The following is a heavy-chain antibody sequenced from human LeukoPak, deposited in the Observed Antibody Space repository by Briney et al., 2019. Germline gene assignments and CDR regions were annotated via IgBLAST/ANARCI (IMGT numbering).Heavy chain of an antibody. D-gene: IGHD3-10*01. CDR3: ARRVPRSGSYYYDY. J-gene: IGHJ4*02. CDR2: IYPGDSDT. CDR1: GYSFTINW. V-gene: IGHV5-51*01. Sequence: GESLKISCKGSGYSFTINWIGWVRQVPGKGLEWMGIIYPGDSDTRYSPSFQGQVTISADKSISTAYLQWSSLKASDTAMYYCARRVPRSGSYYYDYWGQGTLVTVSS.